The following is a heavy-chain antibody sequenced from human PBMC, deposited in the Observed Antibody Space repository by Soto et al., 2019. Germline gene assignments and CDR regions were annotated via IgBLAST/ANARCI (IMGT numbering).Heavy chain of an antibody. CDR2: ISGSGGTI. J-gene: IGHJ4*02. D-gene: IGHD6-19*01. V-gene: IGHV3-48*02. CDR1: GFTLSSYS. Sequence: EVQLVESGGGLVQPGGSLRLSCAASGFTLSSYSMHWVRQAPGKGLEWVSYISGSGGTIYYADSVKGRFTISRDNAKNSRSVQRNSLRDEDTAVYFCARETRLRTSGCSSYFDFWGQGTLVTVSS. CDR3: ARETRLRTSGCSSYFDF.